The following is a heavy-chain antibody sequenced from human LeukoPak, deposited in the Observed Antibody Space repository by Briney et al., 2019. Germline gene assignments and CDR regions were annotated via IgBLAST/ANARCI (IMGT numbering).Heavy chain of an antibody. CDR1: GGSIISGNYY. CDR3: ARDNNGDYFDN. CDR2: IYTGGTT. J-gene: IGHJ4*02. Sequence: SETLSLTCTVSGGSIISGNYYWTWIRQPAGKELEWIGRIYTGGTTNYNPSLKSRVIISLGTSQNQFSLKLTSVTAADTAVYFCARDNNGDYFDNWGQGALVTVSS. V-gene: IGHV4-61*02. D-gene: IGHD1-14*01.